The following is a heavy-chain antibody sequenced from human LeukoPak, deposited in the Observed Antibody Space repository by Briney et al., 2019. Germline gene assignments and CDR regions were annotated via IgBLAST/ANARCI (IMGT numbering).Heavy chain of an antibody. CDR3: ARRVDTYYNFWSGYLDC. CDR1: GFTFSSYS. V-gene: IGHV3-21*01. D-gene: IGHD3-3*01. CDR2: ISSSSTYI. J-gene: IGHJ4*02. Sequence: GGSLRLSCAASGFTFSSYSMNWVRQAPGEGLEWVSSISSSSTYIYYADSVRGRFTISRDNAKNSLYLQMNSLRAEDTAVYYCARRVDTYYNFWSGYLDCWGQGTLVTVSS.